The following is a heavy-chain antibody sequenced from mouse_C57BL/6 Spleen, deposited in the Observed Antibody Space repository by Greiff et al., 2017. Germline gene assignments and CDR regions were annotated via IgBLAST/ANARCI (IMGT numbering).Heavy chain of an antibody. D-gene: IGHD1-1*01. V-gene: IGHV5-9-1*02. CDR2: ISSGGDYI. CDR3: TRGGYGSSNGYYYAMDY. J-gene: IGHJ4*01. Sequence: EVQVVESGEGLVKPGGSLKLSCAASGFTFSSYAMSWVRQTPEKRLEWVAYISSGGDYIYYADTVKGRFTISRDNARNTLYLQMSSLKSEDTAMYYCTRGGYGSSNGYYYAMDYWGQGTSVTVSS. CDR1: GFTFSSYA.